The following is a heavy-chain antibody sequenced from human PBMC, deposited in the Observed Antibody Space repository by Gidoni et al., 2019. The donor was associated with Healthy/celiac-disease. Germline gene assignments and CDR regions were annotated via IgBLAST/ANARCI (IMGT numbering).Heavy chain of an antibody. CDR3: AKGVDSSGWPEYFQH. D-gene: IGHD6-19*01. CDR1: GFTFSSYG. Sequence: QVQLVESGGGVVQPGRSLRLSCAASGFTFSSYGMHWVRQAPGKGLEWVAVISYDGSNKYYADSVKGRFTISRDNSKNTLYLQMNSLRAEDTAVYYCAKGVDSSGWPEYFQHWGQGTLVTVSS. J-gene: IGHJ1*01. V-gene: IGHV3-30*18. CDR2: ISYDGSNK.